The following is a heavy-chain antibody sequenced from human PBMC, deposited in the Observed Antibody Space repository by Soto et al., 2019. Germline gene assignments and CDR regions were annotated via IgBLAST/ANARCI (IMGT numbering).Heavy chain of an antibody. J-gene: IGHJ4*02. Sequence: QVQLVESGVGVVQPGRSLRLSCAASGFTFSSYGMHWVRQAPGKGLEWVAVIWYDGSNKYYADSVKGRFTISRDKSKNTVYLPRNSLRAEDTAVYYCARPHYGDLKIYFDYWGQGTLVTVSS. D-gene: IGHD4-17*01. CDR1: GFTFSSYG. CDR3: ARPHYGDLKIYFDY. V-gene: IGHV3-33*01. CDR2: IWYDGSNK.